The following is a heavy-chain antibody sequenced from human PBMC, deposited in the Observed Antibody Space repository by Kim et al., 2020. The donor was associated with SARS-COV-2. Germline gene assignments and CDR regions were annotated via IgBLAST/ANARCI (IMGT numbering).Heavy chain of an antibody. CDR3: AKVDRDGYNSFDL. V-gene: IGHV3-9*01. CDR1: GFTFDDYA. D-gene: IGHD5-12*01. J-gene: IGHJ4*02. Sequence: GGSLRLSCAASGFTFDDYAMDWVRQAPGKGLEWVSGISWNSGSTDYADSVKGRFTISRDNAKNSLYLQMNSLRTEDTALYYCAKVDRDGYNSFDLWGQGTLVTVSS. CDR2: ISWNSGST.